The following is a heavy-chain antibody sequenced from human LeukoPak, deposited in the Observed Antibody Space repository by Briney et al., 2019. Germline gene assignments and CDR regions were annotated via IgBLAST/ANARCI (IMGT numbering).Heavy chain of an antibody. CDR3: ARGGSGWYASYNWFDP. V-gene: IGHV4-34*01. Sequence: SETLSLTCAVYGGSFSGYYWSWIRQPPGKGLEWTGEINHSGSTNYNPSLKSRVTISVDTSKNQFSLKLSSVTAADTAVYYCARGGSGWYASYNWFDPWGQGTLVTVSS. J-gene: IGHJ5*02. D-gene: IGHD6-19*01. CDR1: GGSFSGYY. CDR2: INHSGST.